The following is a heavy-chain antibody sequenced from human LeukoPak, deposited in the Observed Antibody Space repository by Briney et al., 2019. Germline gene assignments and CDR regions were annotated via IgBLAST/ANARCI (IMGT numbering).Heavy chain of an antibody. CDR3: TKGENGMDV. V-gene: IGHV3-21*01. CDR2: ISDSSSYI. J-gene: IGHJ6*02. Sequence: GGSLRLSCAASGFPFSISSMNWVRQAPGKGLEWVSSISDSSSYIYHADSVKGRFTISRDNAKNSVYLQMNSLRAEDTATYYCTKGENGMDVWGQGTTVTVSS. D-gene: IGHD1-26*01. CDR1: GFPFSISS.